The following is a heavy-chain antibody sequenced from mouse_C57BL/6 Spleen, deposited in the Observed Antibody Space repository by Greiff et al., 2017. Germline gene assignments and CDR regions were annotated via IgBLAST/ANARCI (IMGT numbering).Heavy chain of an antibody. Sequence: EVKLMESGGGLVQPGGSLSLSCAASGFTFTDYYMSWVRQPPGKALEWLGFIRNKANGYTTEYSASVTGRFTISRDNSQSILYLQMNALRAEDSATYYCARLSSPFDYWGQGTTLTVSS. J-gene: IGHJ2*01. CDR1: GFTFTDYY. D-gene: IGHD1-1*01. CDR2: IRNKANGYTT. V-gene: IGHV7-3*01. CDR3: ARLSSPFDY.